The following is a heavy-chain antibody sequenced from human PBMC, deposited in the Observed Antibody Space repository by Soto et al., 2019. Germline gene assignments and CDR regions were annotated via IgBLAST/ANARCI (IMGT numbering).Heavy chain of an antibody. V-gene: IGHV3-20*04. J-gene: IGHJ3*02. CDR1: GFTFDDYG. CDR2: INWNGGST. CDR3: ARDKYSSSWADAFDI. D-gene: IGHD6-13*01. Sequence: LRLSCAASGFTFDDYGMSWVRQAPGKGLEWVSGINWNGGSTGYADSVKGRFTISRDNAKNSLYLQMNSLRAEDTALYYCARDKYSSSWADAFDIWGQGTMVTVSS.